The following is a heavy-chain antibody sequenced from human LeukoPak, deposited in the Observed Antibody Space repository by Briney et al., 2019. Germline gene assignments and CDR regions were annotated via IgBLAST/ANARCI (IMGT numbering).Heavy chain of an antibody. Sequence: QAGGSLRLSCAASGFTFSSYGMHWVRQAPDKGLEWVAFIRYDGNSKDYADSVKGRSTISRDNSKNTLYLQMNSLRGEDTALYYCAKGGGYSYENYYYYMDVWGKGTTVTVSS. CDR2: IRYDGNSK. J-gene: IGHJ6*03. CDR3: AKGGGYSYENYYYYMDV. V-gene: IGHV3-30*02. CDR1: GFTFSSYG. D-gene: IGHD5-18*01.